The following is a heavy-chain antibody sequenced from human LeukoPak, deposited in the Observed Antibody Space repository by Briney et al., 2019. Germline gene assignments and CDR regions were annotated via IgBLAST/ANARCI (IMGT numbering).Heavy chain of an antibody. CDR2: IYYSGST. CDR3: APWLLSDGSIDY. V-gene: IGHV4-59*08. J-gene: IGHJ4*02. CDR1: GGSISSYY. D-gene: IGHD3-3*01. Sequence: PSETLSLTCTVSGGSISSYYWSWIRQPPGKGLEWIGYIYYSGSTNYNPSLKSRVTISVDTSKNQFSLKLSSVTAADTAVYYCAPWLLSDGSIDYWGQGTLVTVSS.